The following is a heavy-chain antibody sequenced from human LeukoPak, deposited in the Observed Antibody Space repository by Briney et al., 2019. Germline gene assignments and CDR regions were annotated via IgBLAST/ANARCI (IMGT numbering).Heavy chain of an antibody. CDR2: IYPGDSDT. V-gene: IGHV5-51*01. CDR1: GYSLTNYW. Sequence: GESLKISCKGSGYSLTNYWIGWVRQMPGKGLEWMGIIYPGDSDTRYIPSFQGQVTISADKSISTAYLRWSSLKASDTAMYYCARRVDSYWFFDYWGQGTLVTVSS. J-gene: IGHJ4*02. CDR3: ARRVDSYWFFDY. D-gene: IGHD2-8*02.